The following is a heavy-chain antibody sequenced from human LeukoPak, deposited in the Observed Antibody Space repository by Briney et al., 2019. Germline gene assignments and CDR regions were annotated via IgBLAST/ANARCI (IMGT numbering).Heavy chain of an antibody. V-gene: IGHV4-30-4*08. CDR1: GGSISSGDYY. CDR3: AREFSRYFDWFISPGGIDY. CDR2: IYYSGST. Sequence: SETLSLTCTVSGGSISSGDYYWSWIRQPPGKGLEWIGYIYYSGSTYYNPSLKSRVTISVDTSKNQFSLKLSSVTAADTAVYYCAREFSRYFDWFISPGGIDYWGQGTLVTVSS. J-gene: IGHJ4*02. D-gene: IGHD3-9*01.